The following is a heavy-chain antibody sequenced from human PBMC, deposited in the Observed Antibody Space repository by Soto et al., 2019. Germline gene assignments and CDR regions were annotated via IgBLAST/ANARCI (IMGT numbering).Heavy chain of an antibody. CDR1: GFRFSSYS. J-gene: IGHJ4*02. V-gene: IGHV3-33*01. CDR3: ARAALMDVVLCDTAIALDY. CDR2: IWYDGSNK. Sequence: QVQLVESGGGVDQPGRSLRLSCAASGFRFSSYSMHWVRQAPGKALEWVAVIWYDGSNKYYADSVKGRFTISRDNSKKTLYRQRNSQRAEYTAVSCCARAALMDVVLCDTAIALDYWDPGTLVIVSS. D-gene: IGHD5-18*01.